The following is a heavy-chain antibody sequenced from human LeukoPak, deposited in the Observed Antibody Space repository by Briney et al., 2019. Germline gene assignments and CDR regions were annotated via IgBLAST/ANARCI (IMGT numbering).Heavy chain of an antibody. J-gene: IGHJ4*02. V-gene: IGHV4-59*01. CDR3: AVVGSSPGCDS. Sequence: SETLSLTCTVSGGTMKTYYLNWIRQPPGKRLEWIGFIYYSGSTNYNPSLKSRVTISGDTSKTQFSLKLSSVTAADTAVYYCAVVGSSPGCDSWGQGILVTVSS. CDR2: IYYSGST. D-gene: IGHD1-26*01. CDR1: GGTMKTYY.